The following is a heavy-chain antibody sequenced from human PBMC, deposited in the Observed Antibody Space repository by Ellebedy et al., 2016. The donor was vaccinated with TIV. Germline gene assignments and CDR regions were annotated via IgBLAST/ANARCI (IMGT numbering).Heavy chain of an antibody. CDR2: IRDDDSKR. D-gene: IGHD3-10*01. Sequence: GESLKISCATSGFSVSGMHWVRQAPGEGLEWVAYIRDDDSKRYYADSVKGRFTISRDDSKNTLHLQMSSLRLEDTAVYYCAKVLFAFGEFESPFDPWGQGTLVIVSS. V-gene: IGHV3-30*02. CDR1: GFSVSG. CDR3: AKVLFAFGEFESPFDP. J-gene: IGHJ5*02.